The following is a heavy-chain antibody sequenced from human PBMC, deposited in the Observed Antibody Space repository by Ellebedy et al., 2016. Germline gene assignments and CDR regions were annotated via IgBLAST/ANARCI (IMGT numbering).Heavy chain of an antibody. V-gene: IGHV3-30*19. CDR3: ARDHWSGILGQFDY. Sequence: GGSLRLSCAASGFTFSSYGMHWVRQAPGKGLEWVAVISYDGSNKYYADSVKGRFTISRDNSKNTLYLQMNSLRAEDTAVYYCARDHWSGILGQFDYWGQGTLVTVSS. CDR1: GFTFSSYG. D-gene: IGHD3-3*01. CDR2: ISYDGSNK. J-gene: IGHJ4*02.